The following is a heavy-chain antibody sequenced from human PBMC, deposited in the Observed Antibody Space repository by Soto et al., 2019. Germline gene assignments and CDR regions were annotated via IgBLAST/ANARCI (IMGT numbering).Heavy chain of an antibody. CDR1: GYSISGGYY. J-gene: IGHJ4*02. V-gene: IGHV4-38-2*01. D-gene: IGHD1-26*01. CDR2: INHSGST. Sequence: SETLSLTCAVSGYSISGGYYWGWIRQPPGKGLEWIGSINHSGSTYYNPSLKSRVTISVDTSKNQFSLKLSSVTAADTAVYYCARLVGGNTIDYSGQGTLVTVAS. CDR3: ARLVGGNTIDY.